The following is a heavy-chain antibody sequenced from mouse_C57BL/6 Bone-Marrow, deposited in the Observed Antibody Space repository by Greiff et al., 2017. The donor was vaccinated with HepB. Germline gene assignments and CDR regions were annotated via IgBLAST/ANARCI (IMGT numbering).Heavy chain of an antibody. CDR3: AREILPLVFV. Sequence: EVQLQESGPGLVKPSQSLSLTCSVTGYSITSGYYWNWIRQFPGNKLEWMGYISYDGSNNYNPSLKNRISITRDTSKNQFFLKLNSVTTEDTATYYCAREILPLVFVWGTGTTVTVSS. J-gene: IGHJ1*03. CDR1: GYSITSGYY. CDR2: ISYDGSN. V-gene: IGHV3-6*01.